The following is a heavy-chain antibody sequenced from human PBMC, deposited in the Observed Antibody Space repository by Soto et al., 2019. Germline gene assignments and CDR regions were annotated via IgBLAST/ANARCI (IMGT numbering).Heavy chain of an antibody. V-gene: IGHV3-74*01. Sequence: EVQLVESGGGLVQPGGSLRLSCAASGFTFSSYWMHWVRQTPEKGLVWVSHIDSDGSSTTYADSVKGRFTISRDNAKNTLYLQMNGLRAEDTAVYYCVRDDFGLGIEYWGLGTLVTVSS. D-gene: IGHD1-26*01. CDR2: IDSDGSST. CDR1: GFTFSSYW. CDR3: VRDDFGLGIEY. J-gene: IGHJ4*02.